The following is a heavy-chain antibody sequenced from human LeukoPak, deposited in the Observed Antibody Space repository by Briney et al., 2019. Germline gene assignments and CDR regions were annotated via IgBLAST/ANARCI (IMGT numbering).Heavy chain of an antibody. CDR2: IDGDDDK. CDR3: ARTVQSLLWGFDY. Sequence: SGPTLANPSQTRTLTCNLSGFFLRPSGMCVTWIRHPQGKALEWLARIDGDDDKYYSTSLETRLNISKDTFKSQVVLSMTNMDPVDTATYYCARTVQSLLWGFDYWGQGTLVTVSS. J-gene: IGHJ4*02. D-gene: IGHD3-16*01. V-gene: IGHV2-70*11. CDR1: GFFLRPSGMC.